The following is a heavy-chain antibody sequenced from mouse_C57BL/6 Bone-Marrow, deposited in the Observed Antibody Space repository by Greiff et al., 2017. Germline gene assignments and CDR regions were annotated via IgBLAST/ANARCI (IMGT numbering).Heavy chain of an antibody. CDR1: GYTFTGYG. CDR2: INPSSGNT. J-gene: IGHJ2*01. Sequence: VQLQQSGAELVKPGASVKLSCKASGYTFTGYGIRWVKQSPGQGLEWIGEINPSSGNTYYNEKFKGKATLTVDKSSSTAYMELSSLTSEDSAVYFCARGVFSIDYWGQGTTVTVSS. CDR3: ARGVFSIDY. V-gene: IGHV1-81*01.